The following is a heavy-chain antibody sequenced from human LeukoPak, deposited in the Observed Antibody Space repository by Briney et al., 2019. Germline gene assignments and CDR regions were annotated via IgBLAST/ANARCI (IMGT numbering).Heavy chain of an antibody. CDR2: IDTAGYT. Sequence: GGSLRLSCAASGFTFSSYDMHWVRQGTGRGLEWVSAIDTAGYTYYPGSVKGRFAISRENAKNSFYLQMNSLRAGDTAVYYCARVGIRASGPYDAFDLWGQGTMVTVSS. J-gene: IGHJ3*01. CDR1: GFTFSSYD. CDR3: ARVGIRASGPYDAFDL. D-gene: IGHD1-14*01. V-gene: IGHV3-13*01.